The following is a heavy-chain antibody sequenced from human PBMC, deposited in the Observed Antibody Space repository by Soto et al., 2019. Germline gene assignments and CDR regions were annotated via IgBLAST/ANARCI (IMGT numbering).Heavy chain of an antibody. J-gene: IGHJ6*02. D-gene: IGHD3-3*01. Sequence: ASVKVSCKASGYTFTSYAMHWVRQAPGQRLEWMGWINAGNGNTKYSQKFQGRVTITRDTSASTAYMELSSLRSEDTAVYYCARDRILEWLDYYYYGMDVWGQGTPVTVYS. CDR3: ARDRILEWLDYYYYGMDV. V-gene: IGHV1-3*01. CDR2: INAGNGNT. CDR1: GYTFTSYA.